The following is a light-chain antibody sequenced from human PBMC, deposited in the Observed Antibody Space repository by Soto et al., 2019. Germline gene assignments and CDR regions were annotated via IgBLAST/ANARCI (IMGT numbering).Light chain of an antibody. V-gene: IGKV1-5*01. CDR3: QQYNSYWFT. CDR2: DAS. Sequence: DIQMTQSPSTLSASVGDRVTITCRASQSISSWLAWYQQKPGKAPKLLIYDASRLESGVPSRFSGSGSGTEFTLTISSLQPDDFATYYCQQYNSYWFTFGPGTKVDIK. CDR1: QSISSW. J-gene: IGKJ3*01.